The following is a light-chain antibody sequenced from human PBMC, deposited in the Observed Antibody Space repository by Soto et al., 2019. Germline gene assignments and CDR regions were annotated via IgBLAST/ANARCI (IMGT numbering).Light chain of an antibody. CDR2: RAS. Sequence: EILLTQSPATLSVSPGERATLSCRASQSIRTNLAWYQQTPGQPPRLLIYRASTRATDIPARFSGRGSGTEFTLTISRLEHEDFAVYYCQPYRTFGQGTKVDIK. CDR3: QPYRT. CDR1: QSIRTN. J-gene: IGKJ1*01. V-gene: IGKV3D-15*01.